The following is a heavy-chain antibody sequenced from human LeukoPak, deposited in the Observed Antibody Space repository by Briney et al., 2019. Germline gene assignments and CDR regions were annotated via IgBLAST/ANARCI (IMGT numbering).Heavy chain of an antibody. CDR2: LIFDGTKR. CDR3: AKDRFGSGTNYLDS. Sequence: GGSLRLSCAASGFTFSSYEMNWVRQAPGKGLEWVAFLIFDGTKRLYADSVRGRFTISRDNSNNTVNLHMTSLTADDTAVYYCAKDRFGSGTNYLDSWGQGTLVTVSS. J-gene: IGHJ4*02. D-gene: IGHD3-10*01. CDR1: GFTFSSYE. V-gene: IGHV3-30*02.